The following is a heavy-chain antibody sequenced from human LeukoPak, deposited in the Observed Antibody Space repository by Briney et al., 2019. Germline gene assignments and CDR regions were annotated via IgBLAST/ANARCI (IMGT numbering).Heavy chain of an antibody. Sequence: GGSLRLSCAASGFTFSNYWMTWVRQGPGKGLEWVANINQDESEKNYVDSVKGRFTISRDNAKNSLYLQMNSLRAEDTAVYYCAKLVLGYCSSTSCYASYWGQGTLVTVSS. V-gene: IGHV3-7*03. CDR1: GFTFSNYW. D-gene: IGHD2-2*01. CDR3: AKLVLGYCSSTSCYASY. CDR2: INQDESEK. J-gene: IGHJ4*02.